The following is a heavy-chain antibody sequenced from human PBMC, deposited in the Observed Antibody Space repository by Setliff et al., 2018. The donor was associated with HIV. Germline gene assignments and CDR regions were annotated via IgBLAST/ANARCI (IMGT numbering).Heavy chain of an antibody. CDR3: ARDGGSSGWYFVLGYSDY. CDR2: MYYTGST. J-gene: IGHJ4*02. Sequence: SETLSLTCTVSGGYTDSGSYYRAWIRQPPGKGLEWIGSMYYTGSTYYNPSLKSRVTISIDTSKNQFSLKLNSVTAADTAMYYCARDGGSSGWYFVLGYSDYWGPGTLVTVSS. V-gene: IGHV4-39*02. CDR1: GGYTDSGSYY. D-gene: IGHD6-19*01.